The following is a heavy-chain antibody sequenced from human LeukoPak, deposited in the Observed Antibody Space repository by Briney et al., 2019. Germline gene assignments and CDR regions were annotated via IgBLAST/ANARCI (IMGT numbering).Heavy chain of an antibody. Sequence: SETLSLTCSVSGGSISAYYWSWIRQPAGKGLEWIGYIYYSGSANYNPSLKSRVTISVDTSKNQFSLKLSSVTAADTAVYYCARGTPSYRTDYWGQGTLVTVSS. V-gene: IGHV4-59*01. CDR1: GGSISAYY. CDR2: IYYSGSA. D-gene: IGHD1-26*01. CDR3: ARGTPSYRTDY. J-gene: IGHJ4*02.